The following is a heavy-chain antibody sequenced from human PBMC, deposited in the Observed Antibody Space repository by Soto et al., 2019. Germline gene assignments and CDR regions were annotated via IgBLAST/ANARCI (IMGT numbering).Heavy chain of an antibody. J-gene: IGHJ6*03. CDR3: ARPGDAFYYYYMDV. Sequence: GGSLRLSCAASGFTFSSYSMNWVRQAPGKGLEWVSYISSSGSTIYYADSVKGRFTISRDNAKNSLYLQMSSLRAEVTAVYYCARPGDAFYYYYMDVWAKGTTVTVSS. CDR2: ISSSGSTI. CDR1: GFTFSSYS. V-gene: IGHV3-48*01. D-gene: IGHD7-27*01.